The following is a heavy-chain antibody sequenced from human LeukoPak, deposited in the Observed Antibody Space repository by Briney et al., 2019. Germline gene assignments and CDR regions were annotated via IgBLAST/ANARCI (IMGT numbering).Heavy chain of an antibody. CDR2: INPNSGGT. J-gene: IGHJ4*02. D-gene: IGHD5-12*01. CDR1: GGTFSSYA. V-gene: IGHV1-2*02. CDR3: ARDSGGYELYFDY. Sequence: ASVKVSCKASGGTFSSYAISWVRQAPGQGLEWMEWINPNSGGTNYAQKFQGRVTMTRDTSISTAYMELSRLRSDDTAVYYCARDSGGYELYFDYWGQGTLVTVSS.